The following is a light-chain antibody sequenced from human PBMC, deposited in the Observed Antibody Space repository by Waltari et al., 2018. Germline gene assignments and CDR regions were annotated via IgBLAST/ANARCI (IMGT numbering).Light chain of an antibody. CDR3: QNYYSAPWT. CDR2: AAS. Sequence: DIQMTQSQSSLSASIGDRVTITCRASQGISNFLAWYQQKPGNVPKLLIFAASTLQSGVPSRFSGSGSGADFALTISSLQPEDVATYYCQNYYSAPWTFGQGTKVVIK. V-gene: IGKV1-27*01. J-gene: IGKJ1*01. CDR1: QGISNF.